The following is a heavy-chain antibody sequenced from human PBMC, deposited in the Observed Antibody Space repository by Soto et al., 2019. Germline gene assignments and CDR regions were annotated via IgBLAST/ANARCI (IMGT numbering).Heavy chain of an antibody. CDR1: GFTFSSYA. V-gene: IGHV3-30-3*01. Sequence: QVQLVESGGGVVQPGRSLRLSCAASGFTFSSYAMHWVRQAPGKGLEWVAGISDDGSNKYYADSVKGRFTISGDNSQNTLYRQMNSLRAEGTAVYYCAREPLGTTVTARVYYYYGMDVWCQGTKVTVSS. CDR2: ISDDGSNK. J-gene: IGHJ6*02. CDR3: AREPLGTTVTARVYYYYGMDV. D-gene: IGHD4-17*01.